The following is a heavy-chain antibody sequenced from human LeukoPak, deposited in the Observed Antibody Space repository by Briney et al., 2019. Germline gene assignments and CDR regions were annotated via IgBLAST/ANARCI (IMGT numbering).Heavy chain of an antibody. Sequence: PGGSLRLSCAASGFTFSSYSMNWVRQAPGKGLEWVSSISSSSSYIYYADSVKGRFTISRDNAKNSLYLQMNSLRAEDTAVYYCARYRSTPQAYAFDIWGQGTMVTVSS. J-gene: IGHJ3*02. CDR2: ISSSSSYI. D-gene: IGHD2-2*01. V-gene: IGHV3-21*01. CDR3: ARYRSTPQAYAFDI. CDR1: GFTFSSYS.